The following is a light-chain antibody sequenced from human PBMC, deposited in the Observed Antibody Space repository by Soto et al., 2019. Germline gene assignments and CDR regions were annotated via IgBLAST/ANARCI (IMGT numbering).Light chain of an antibody. J-gene: IGLJ1*01. CDR1: STDFVSYNR. CDR2: EAS. CDR3: CSYAGSYPFV. Sequence: QSALTQPPSVSGSPGQSVTISCTGTSTDFVSYNRVSWYQQPPGTAPKLIIYEASNRPSGVPDRFSGSKSGNTASLTISGLQAEDEADYYCCSYAGSYPFVFGTGTKVTVL. V-gene: IGLV2-18*02.